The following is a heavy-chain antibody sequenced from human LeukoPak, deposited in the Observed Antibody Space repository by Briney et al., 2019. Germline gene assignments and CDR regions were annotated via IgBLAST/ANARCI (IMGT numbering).Heavy chain of an antibody. CDR3: ARDREVVVVAATKYNWFDP. J-gene: IGHJ5*02. CDR2: IYYSGST. D-gene: IGHD2-15*01. V-gene: IGHV4-39*07. CDR1: GGSISSSSYY. Sequence: SETLSLTCTVSGGSISSSSYYWGWIRQPPGKGLEWIGSIYYSGSTYYNPSLKSRVTISVDTSKNQFSLKLSSVTAADTAVYYCARDREVVVVAATKYNWFDPWGQGTLVTVSS.